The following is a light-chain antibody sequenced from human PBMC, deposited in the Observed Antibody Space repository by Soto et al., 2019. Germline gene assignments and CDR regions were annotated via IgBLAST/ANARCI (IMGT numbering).Light chain of an antibody. Sequence: DIQMTQSPSSLSASVGDRVTITCRASQGIRNDLAWYQQKLGEAPKRLIYSASSFQSGVPSRFSGSGSGTEFTLTISSLQPEDFATYYCLQHHSYPGTFGQGTKVEIK. J-gene: IGKJ1*01. CDR1: QGIRND. V-gene: IGKV1-17*01. CDR3: LQHHSYPGT. CDR2: SAS.